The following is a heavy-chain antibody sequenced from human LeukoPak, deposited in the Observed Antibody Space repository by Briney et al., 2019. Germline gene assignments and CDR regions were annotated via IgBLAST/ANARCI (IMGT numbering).Heavy chain of an antibody. Sequence: ASVKVSCKASGYTFTSYGISWVRQAPGQGLEWMGWISAYNGNTDYAQKLQGRVTMTTDTSTSTAYMELRSLRSDDTAVYYCARRFYDGGAFDPWGQGTLVTVSS. CDR3: ARRFYDGGAFDP. CDR2: ISAYNGNT. V-gene: IGHV1-18*01. D-gene: IGHD4-23*01. J-gene: IGHJ5*02. CDR1: GYTFTSYG.